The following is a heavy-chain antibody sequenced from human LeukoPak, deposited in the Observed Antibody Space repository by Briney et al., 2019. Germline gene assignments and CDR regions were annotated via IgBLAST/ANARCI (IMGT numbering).Heavy chain of an antibody. V-gene: IGHV1-18*01. D-gene: IGHD3-10*01. J-gene: IGHJ6*02. CDR3: ARPHYYGSGSYYSGYYYGMDV. CDR1: GYSLTSYA. Sequence: ASVKVSCKASGYSLTSYAISWVRQAPGQRPEWMGWISGYNGKTNYAQKPQGRVTMTTDTSTSTAYMELRSLTSDDTAVYYCARPHYYGSGSYYSGYYYGMDVWGQGTTVTVSS. CDR2: ISGYNGKT.